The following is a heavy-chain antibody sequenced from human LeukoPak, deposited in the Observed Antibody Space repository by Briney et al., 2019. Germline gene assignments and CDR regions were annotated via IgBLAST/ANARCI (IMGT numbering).Heavy chain of an antibody. CDR3: ARGGNLEN. Sequence: PGGSLRLSCAASGFTLNRYWMSWVRQALGKGLEWVANINEDGGERHYVDSVKGRFTISRDNAKNSLYLQMNSLRAEDTAVYYCARGGNLENWGGGTLVTVSS. CDR1: GFTLNRYW. D-gene: IGHD1-14*01. V-gene: IGHV3-7*01. CDR2: INEDGGER. J-gene: IGHJ4*02.